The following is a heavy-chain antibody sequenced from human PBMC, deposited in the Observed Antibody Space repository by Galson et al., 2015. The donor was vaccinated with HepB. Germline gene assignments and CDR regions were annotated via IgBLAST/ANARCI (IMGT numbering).Heavy chain of an antibody. J-gene: IGHJ4*02. CDR2: INSNDGST. CDR3: ARGIGGDADFDY. V-gene: IGHV1-46*01. D-gene: IGHD3-10*01. CDR1: GYTLLSYY. Sequence: SVKVSCKASGYTLLSYYMHWVRQAPGQGLEWMGMINSNDGSTSYAQTFQGRVAMTRDKSTSTVYMELSSLRSEDTAVYYCARGIGGDADFDYWAREPWSSSPQ.